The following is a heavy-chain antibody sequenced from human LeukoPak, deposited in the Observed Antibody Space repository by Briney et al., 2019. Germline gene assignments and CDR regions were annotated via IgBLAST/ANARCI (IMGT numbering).Heavy chain of an antibody. CDR1: GFTFSSYA. Sequence: GGSLRLSCAASGFTFSSYAMSWVRQAPGKGLEWVSAISGSGGSTYYADSVKGRFTISRDNSKNTLYLQMNSLRAEDTAVYYCARDLYYGSGSYLAYYYYYGMDVWGQGTTVTVSS. CDR3: ARDLYYGSGSYLAYYYYYGMDV. J-gene: IGHJ6*02. V-gene: IGHV3-23*01. D-gene: IGHD3-10*01. CDR2: ISGSGGST.